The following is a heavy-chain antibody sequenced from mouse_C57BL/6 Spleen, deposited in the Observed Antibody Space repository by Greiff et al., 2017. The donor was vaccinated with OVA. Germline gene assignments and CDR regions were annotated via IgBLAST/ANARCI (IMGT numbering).Heavy chain of an antibody. D-gene: IGHD3-2*02. CDR1: GYAFSSYW. CDR2: IYPGDGDT. CDR3: AREEDSSGYFDY. V-gene: IGHV1-80*01. J-gene: IGHJ2*01. Sequence: QVQLQQSGAELVKPGASVKISCKASGYAFSSYWMNWVKQRPGKGLEWIGQIYPGDGDTNYNGKFKGKATLTADKSSSTAYMQLSSLTSEDSAVYFCAREEDSSGYFDYWGQGTTLTVSS.